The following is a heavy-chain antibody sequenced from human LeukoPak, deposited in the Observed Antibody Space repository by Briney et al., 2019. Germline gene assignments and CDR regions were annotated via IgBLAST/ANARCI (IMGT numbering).Heavy chain of an antibody. D-gene: IGHD1-26*01. V-gene: IGHV3-11*04. J-gene: IGHJ4*02. CDR2: ISDGGTTV. CDR3: ARDVGADF. CDR1: GFTFTDFY. Sequence: GGSLRLSCAASGFTFTDFYMTWIRQAPGKGLQWVAYISDGGTTVDYADSVKGRFSISRDNTENSLNSLRVEDTGFYYCARDVGADFWGQGTLVTVSS.